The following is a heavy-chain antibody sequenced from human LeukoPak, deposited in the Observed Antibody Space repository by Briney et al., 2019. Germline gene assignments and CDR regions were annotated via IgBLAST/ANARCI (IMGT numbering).Heavy chain of an antibody. D-gene: IGHD2-8*01. CDR1: RFTFSSFA. CDR3: ARSLPGVCYFDY. V-gene: IGHV3-30-3*01. CDR2: ISNDGSNK. J-gene: IGHJ4*02. Sequence: PGRSLRLSCAASRFTFSSFAMHWVRQAPGKGLEWVAIISNDGSNKYYADSVKGRFTISRDNSKNTLYLQMNSLRAEDTAVYYCARSLPGVCYFDYWGQGTLVTVSS.